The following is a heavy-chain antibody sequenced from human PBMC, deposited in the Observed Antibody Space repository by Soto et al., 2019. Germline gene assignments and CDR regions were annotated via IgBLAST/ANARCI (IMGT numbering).Heavy chain of an antibody. CDR1: GGSVSSGSYY. CDR3: ARDTFIAYFDY. CDR2: TYYSGST. D-gene: IGHD3-16*02. J-gene: IGHJ4*02. V-gene: IGHV4-61*01. Sequence: QVQLQESGPGLVKPSETLSLTCTVSGGSVSSGSYYWSWIRQPPGKGLEWIGYTYYSGSTNYNPDLKSRVTISVDTSKNQFSLRLSSVTAADTAVYYCARDTFIAYFDYWGQGTLVTVSS.